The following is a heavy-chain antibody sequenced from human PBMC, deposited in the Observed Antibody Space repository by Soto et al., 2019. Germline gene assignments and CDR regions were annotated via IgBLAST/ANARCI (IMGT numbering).Heavy chain of an antibody. CDR1: GYTFTIYA. D-gene: IGHD3-22*01. Sequence: QVQLVQSGAEVKKPGASVKVSCKASGYTFTIYAMHWVRPAPGQRLEWMGWLNAGNGNTKYSQQFQGRVTITRDTCARTAYKEVSSLRTEDTAVYYCARGDYYDIHDCWGQVTLVTVSS. V-gene: IGHV1-3*01. CDR2: LNAGNGNT. J-gene: IGHJ4*02. CDR3: ARGDYYDIHDC.